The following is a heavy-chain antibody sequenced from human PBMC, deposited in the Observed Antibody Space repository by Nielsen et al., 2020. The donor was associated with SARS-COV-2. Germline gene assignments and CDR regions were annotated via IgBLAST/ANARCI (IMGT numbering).Heavy chain of an antibody. CDR1: GYTFTSYD. V-gene: IGHV1-8*01. Sequence: ASVKVSCKASGYTFTSYDINWVRQATEQGLEWMGWMNPNSGNTGYAQKFQGRVTMTRNTSIGTAYMELSSLRSEDTAVYYCARGKGGGRTFGWYYDFWSGYSLPETETYYYYYGMDVWGQGTTVTVSS. J-gene: IGHJ6*02. CDR2: MNPNSGNT. CDR3: ARGKGGGRTFGWYYDFWSGYSLPETETYYYYYGMDV. D-gene: IGHD3-3*01.